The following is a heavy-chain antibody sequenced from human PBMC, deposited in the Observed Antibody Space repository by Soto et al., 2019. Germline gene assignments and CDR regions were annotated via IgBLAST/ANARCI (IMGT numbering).Heavy chain of an antibody. V-gene: IGHV1-46*01. D-gene: IGHD3-22*01. J-gene: IGHJ4*02. CDR1: GYTFTSYY. CDR3: ARNLGDYYDSSGCPDY. Sequence: ASVKVSCKASGYTFTSYYMHWVRQAPGRGLEWMGIINPSGGSTSYAQKFQGRVTMTRDTSTSTVYMELSSLRSEDTAVYYCARNLGDYYDSSGCPDYWGQGTLVTVSS. CDR2: INPSGGST.